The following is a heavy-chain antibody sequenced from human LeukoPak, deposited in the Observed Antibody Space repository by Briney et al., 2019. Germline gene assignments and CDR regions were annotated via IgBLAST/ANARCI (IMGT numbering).Heavy chain of an antibody. Sequence: PSETLSLTCAVSDGSISSSNWWWSWVRQPPGKGLEWIGEIYHSGTTNHNPSLKSRVTISVDTSKNQFSLKLSSVTAADTAVYYCAREPNYYGSGSFPWFDPWGQGTLVTVSS. CDR3: AREPNYYGSGSFPWFDP. CDR1: DGSISSSNW. V-gene: IGHV4-4*02. J-gene: IGHJ5*02. D-gene: IGHD3-10*01. CDR2: IYHSGTT.